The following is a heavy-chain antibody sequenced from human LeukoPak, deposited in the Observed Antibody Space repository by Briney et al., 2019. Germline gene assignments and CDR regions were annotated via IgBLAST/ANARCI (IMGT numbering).Heavy chain of an antibody. V-gene: IGHV3-21*01. Sequence: GGSLRLSCAASGFTFSSYSMNWVRQAPGKGLEWVSSISSSSSYIYYADSVEGRFTISRDNAKDSLYLQMNSLRAEDTAVYYCARDNTNYGDYFWGQGTMVTVSS. CDR2: ISSSSSYI. J-gene: IGHJ3*01. CDR3: ARDNTNYGDYF. D-gene: IGHD4-17*01. CDR1: GFTFSSYS.